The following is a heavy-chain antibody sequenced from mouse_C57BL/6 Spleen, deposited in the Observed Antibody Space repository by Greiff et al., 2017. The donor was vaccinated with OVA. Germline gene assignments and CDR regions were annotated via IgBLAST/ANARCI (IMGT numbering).Heavy chain of an antibody. CDR1: GFTFSDYG. D-gene: IGHD2-4*01. V-gene: IGHV5-17*01. Sequence: EVMLVESGGGLVKPGGSLKLSCAASGFTFSDYGMHWVRQAPEKGLEWVAYISSGSSTIYYADTVKGRFTISRDNAKNTLFLQMTSLRSEDTAMYYCARDDYDGYYFDYWGQGTNLTVSS. J-gene: IGHJ2*01. CDR3: ARDDYDGYYFDY. CDR2: ISSGSSTI.